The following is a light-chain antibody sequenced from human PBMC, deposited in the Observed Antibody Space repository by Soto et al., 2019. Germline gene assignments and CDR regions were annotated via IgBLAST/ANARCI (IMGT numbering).Light chain of an antibody. V-gene: IGKV1-5*03. CDR1: QSISSW. J-gene: IGKJ1*01. CDR3: RQYKSYLWT. Sequence: DIQMTQSPSTLSASVGDRVTITCRASQSISSWLAWYQQKPGKAPKILINLASILESGVPSRFSGSGSGTEFTLTISSLQPDDFATYYCRQYKSYLWTFGQGTKVEIK. CDR2: LAS.